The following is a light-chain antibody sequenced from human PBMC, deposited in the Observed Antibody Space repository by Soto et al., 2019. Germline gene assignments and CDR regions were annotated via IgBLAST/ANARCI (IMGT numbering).Light chain of an antibody. CDR1: QSVSSSY. V-gene: IGKV3-20*01. Sequence: EIVLTQSPGTLSLSLGERATLSCRASQSVSSSYLAWYQQKPGQAPRLLIYGASSRATGIPDRFSASGSGTDFTLTISRLEPEDFAVYYCQQYSSSPLTFGQGTKVDIK. CDR2: GAS. CDR3: QQYSSSPLT. J-gene: IGKJ1*01.